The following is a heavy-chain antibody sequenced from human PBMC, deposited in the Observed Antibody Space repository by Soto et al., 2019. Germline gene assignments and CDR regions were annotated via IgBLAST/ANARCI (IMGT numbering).Heavy chain of an antibody. CDR2: IIPIFGTA. CDR1: GGTFSSYA. D-gene: IGHD1-26*01. V-gene: IGHV1-69*01. CDR3: ARVSGWVYAPIYYYYGMDV. J-gene: IGHJ6*02. Sequence: QVQLVQSGAEVKKPGSSVKVSCKASGGTFSSYAISWVRQAPGQGLEWMGGIIPIFGTANYAQKFQGRVTITAAEATSTAYMELSSLRSEDTAVYYCARVSGWVYAPIYYYYGMDVWGQGTTVTVSS.